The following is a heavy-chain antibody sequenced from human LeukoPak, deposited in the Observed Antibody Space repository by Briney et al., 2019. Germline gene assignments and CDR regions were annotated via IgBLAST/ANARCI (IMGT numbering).Heavy chain of an antibody. CDR2: ISAYNGNT. CDR3: ARGGPHSSGWFYYYYYYMDV. D-gene: IGHD6-19*01. Sequence: GASVKVSCKASGYTFTSYGISWVRQAPGQGLEWMGWISAYNGNTKYAQKFQDRVTMTTDTSTSTALMELRSLRSDDTAVYYCARGGPHSSGWFYYYYYYMDVWGKGTTVTISS. CDR1: GYTFTSYG. V-gene: IGHV1-18*01. J-gene: IGHJ6*03.